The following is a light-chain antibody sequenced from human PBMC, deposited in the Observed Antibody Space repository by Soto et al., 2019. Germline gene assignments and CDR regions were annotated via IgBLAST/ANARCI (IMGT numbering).Light chain of an antibody. CDR2: QDS. CDR3: QAWDSSIPVV. Sequence: SSELTQPPSVSVSPGQTASITCSGAKLGDKYACWYQQKPGQSPVLVIYQDSKRPSGIPERFSGSNSGNTATLTISGTQAMDEADYYCQAWDSSIPVVFGGGTKLTVL. J-gene: IGLJ2*01. V-gene: IGLV3-1*01. CDR1: KLGDKY.